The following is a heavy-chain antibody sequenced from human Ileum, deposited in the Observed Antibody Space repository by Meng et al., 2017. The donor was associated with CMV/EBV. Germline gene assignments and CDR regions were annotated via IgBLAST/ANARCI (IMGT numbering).Heavy chain of an antibody. D-gene: IGHD5-18*01. CDR2: ISGTGTST. J-gene: IGHJ4*02. CDR1: GFTFNTYA. V-gene: IGHV3-23*01. CDR3: AKSLVDTAMDLDE. Sequence: GESLKISCAASGFTFNTYAMSWVRQAPGKGLEWVSAISGTGTSTYYGDSVTGRFTISRDNSKNTLYLQMNSLRAEDTAVYYCAKSLVDTAMDLDEWSQETLVTVSS.